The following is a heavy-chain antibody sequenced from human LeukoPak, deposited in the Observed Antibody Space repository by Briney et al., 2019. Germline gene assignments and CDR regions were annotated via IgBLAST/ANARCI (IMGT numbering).Heavy chain of an antibody. D-gene: IGHD4-23*01. V-gene: IGHV4-39*01. CDR3: ARYMNVFNSENWFDP. Sequence: PSETLSLTCTVSGGSIRSSNYYWGWIRQPPGKGLEWIGSIYHSGSTYQNPSLKSRVTISVDTSKNQFSLKLSSVTATDTAVYYCARYMNVFNSENWFDPWGQGTLVTVSS. J-gene: IGHJ5*02. CDR2: IYHSGST. CDR1: GGSIRSSNYY.